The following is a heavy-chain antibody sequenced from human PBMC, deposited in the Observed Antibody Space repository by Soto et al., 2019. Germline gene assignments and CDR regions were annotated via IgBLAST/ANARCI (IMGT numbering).Heavy chain of an antibody. Sequence: QVQLVQSGAEVKKPGSSVKVSCKASGGTFSSYPISWVRQAPGQGLEWMGRIIPILGIANYAQKFQGRVTITADKSTSTAYMELSSLRSEDTAVYYCARDQGYYYYMDVWGKGTTVTVSS. J-gene: IGHJ6*03. CDR2: IIPILGIA. CDR1: GGTFSSYP. CDR3: ARDQGYYYYMDV. V-gene: IGHV1-69*04.